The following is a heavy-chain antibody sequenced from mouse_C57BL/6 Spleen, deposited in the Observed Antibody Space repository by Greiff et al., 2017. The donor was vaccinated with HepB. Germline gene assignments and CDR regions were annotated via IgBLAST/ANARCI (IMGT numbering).Heavy chain of an antibody. CDR2: IDPSDSYT. D-gene: IGHD1-1*01. CDR1: GYTFTSYW. J-gene: IGHJ3*01. V-gene: IGHV1-69*01. Sequence: VQLQQSGAELVMPGASVKLSCKASGYTFTSYWMHWVKQRPGQGLEWIGEIDPSDSYTNYNQKFKGKSTLTVDKSSSTAYMQLSSLTSEDSAAYYCARGYYGSSLAYWGQGTLVTVSA. CDR3: ARGYYGSSLAY.